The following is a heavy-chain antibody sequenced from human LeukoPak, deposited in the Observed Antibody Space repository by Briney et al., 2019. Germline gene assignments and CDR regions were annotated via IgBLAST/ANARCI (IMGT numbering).Heavy chain of an antibody. D-gene: IGHD1-26*01. J-gene: IGHJ4*02. CDR3: ARVGSGNYYKYFEH. CDR1: GFTVSRTY. V-gene: IGHV3-53*01. CDR2: IYSGAGT. Sequence: GGSLRLSCAASGFTVSRTYMSWVRQAPGKGLEWVAVIYSGAGTYYADSVKGRFTISRDNSKNTLHLQMNSLRAEDTAVYYCARVGSGNYYKYFEHWGQGTLVTVSS.